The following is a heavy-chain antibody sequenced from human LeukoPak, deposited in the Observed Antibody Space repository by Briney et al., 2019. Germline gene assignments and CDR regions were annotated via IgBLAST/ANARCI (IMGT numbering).Heavy chain of an antibody. V-gene: IGHV1-8*01. Sequence: ASVKVSCKASGYTFTSYDINWVRQATGQGLEWMGWMNPNSGNTGYAQKFQGRVTMTRNTSISTAYMELSSLRSEDTAVYYCAKSSVCSSISCLRADGFDMWGQGTMVTVSS. D-gene: IGHD2-2*01. CDR1: GYTFTSYD. J-gene: IGHJ3*02. CDR2: MNPNSGNT. CDR3: AKSSVCSSISCLRADGFDM.